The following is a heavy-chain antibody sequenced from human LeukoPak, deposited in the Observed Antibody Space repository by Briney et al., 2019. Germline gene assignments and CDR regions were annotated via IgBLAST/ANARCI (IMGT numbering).Heavy chain of an antibody. Sequence: SETLSLTCTVSGYSISCGYYWGWIRQPPGKGLEWIGSIYHSGSTYYNPSLKSRVTISVDTSKNQFSLKLSSVTAADTAVYYCAPLDYYDSSGLNWFDPWGQGTLVTVSS. CDR3: APLDYYDSSGLNWFDP. V-gene: IGHV4-38-2*02. CDR1: GYSISCGYY. CDR2: IYHSGST. D-gene: IGHD3-22*01. J-gene: IGHJ5*02.